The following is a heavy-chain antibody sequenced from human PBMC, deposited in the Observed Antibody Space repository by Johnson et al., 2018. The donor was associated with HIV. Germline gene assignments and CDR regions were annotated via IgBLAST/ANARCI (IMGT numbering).Heavy chain of an antibody. CDR3: AGAKSGSFDAFDV. J-gene: IGHJ3*01. V-gene: IGHV3-9*01. CDR1: GFTFNDYA. Sequence: VQLVESGGGLVQPGRSLRLSCAASGFTFNDYAMHWVRQAPGKGLEWVSGISWNSDSIGFADSVKGRFTISRDNSKNTLYLQMNSLRDEATAVSYCAGAKSGSFDAFDVGGEGTMVTVSS. CDR2: ISWNSDSI. D-gene: IGHD1-26*01.